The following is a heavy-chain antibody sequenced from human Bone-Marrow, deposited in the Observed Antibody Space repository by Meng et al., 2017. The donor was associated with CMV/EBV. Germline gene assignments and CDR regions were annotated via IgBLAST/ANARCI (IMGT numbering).Heavy chain of an antibody. CDR3: ARRKRSLYYYYGMDV. V-gene: IGHV4-34*01. D-gene: IGHD1-14*01. CDR1: GGSISNYY. CDR2: INHSGST. Sequence: SETLSLTCTVSGGSISNYYWSWIRQPPGKGLEWIGEINHSGSTNYNPSLKSRVTISVDTSKNQFSLKLSSVTAADTAVYYCARRKRSLYYYYGMDVWGQGNTVTFAS. J-gene: IGHJ6*02.